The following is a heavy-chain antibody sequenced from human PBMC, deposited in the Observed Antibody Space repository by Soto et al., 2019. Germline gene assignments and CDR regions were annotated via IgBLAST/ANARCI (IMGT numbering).Heavy chain of an antibody. CDR1: GFTFSSYA. CDR2: IHNGDAT. Sequence: PGGSLRLSCAASGFTFSSYAMSWVRQAPGKGLEWVSMIHNGDATYYTDSVKGRFTISRDNSKNTLYLQMNSLRAEDTAVYYCARAARYDSSGSRVLGYWGQGTLVTVSS. V-gene: IGHV3-66*01. CDR3: ARAARYDSSGSRVLGY. D-gene: IGHD3-22*01. J-gene: IGHJ4*02.